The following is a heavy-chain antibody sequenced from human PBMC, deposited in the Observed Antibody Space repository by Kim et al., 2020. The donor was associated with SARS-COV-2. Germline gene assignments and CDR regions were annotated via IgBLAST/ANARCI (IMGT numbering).Heavy chain of an antibody. D-gene: IGHD3-3*01. CDR2: ISGSGGST. Sequence: GGSLRLSCAASGFTFSSYAMSWVRQAPGKGLEWVSAISGSGGSTYYADSVKGRFTISRDNSKNTLYLQMNSLRAEDTAVYYCAKDNAERYDFWSGYYSFYYWGQGTLVTVSS. CDR3: AKDNAERYDFWSGYYSFYY. V-gene: IGHV3-23*01. CDR1: GFTFSSYA. J-gene: IGHJ4*02.